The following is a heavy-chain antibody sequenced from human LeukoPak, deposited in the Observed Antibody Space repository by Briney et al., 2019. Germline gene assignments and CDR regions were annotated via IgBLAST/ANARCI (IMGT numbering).Heavy chain of an antibody. CDR3: ALMVRGVIVYFDY. Sequence: PGESLKISCKGSGYSFTSYWIGWVRQMPGKGLEWMGIIYPGDSDTRYSPSFQGQVTISADKSISTAYLQWSSLKAPDTAMYYCALMVRGVIVYFDYWGQGTLVTVSS. D-gene: IGHD3-10*01. V-gene: IGHV5-51*03. CDR1: GYSFTSYW. CDR2: IYPGDSDT. J-gene: IGHJ4*02.